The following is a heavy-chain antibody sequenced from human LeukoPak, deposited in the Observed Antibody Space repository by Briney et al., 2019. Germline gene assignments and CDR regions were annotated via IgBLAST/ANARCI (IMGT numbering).Heavy chain of an antibody. J-gene: IGHJ4*02. CDR2: INHSGST. V-gene: IGHV4-34*01. D-gene: IGHD1-1*01. CDR3: ARGLGLERPGGFDY. CDR1: GGSFSGYY. Sequence: SETLSLTCAVYGGSFSGYYWSWIRQPPGKGLEWIGEINHSGSTNYNPSLKSRVTISVDTSKNQFSLKLSSVTAADTAVYYCARGLGLERPGGFDYWGQGTLVTVSS.